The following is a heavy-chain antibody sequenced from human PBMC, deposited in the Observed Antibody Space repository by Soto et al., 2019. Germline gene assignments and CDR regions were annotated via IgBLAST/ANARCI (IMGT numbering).Heavy chain of an antibody. Sequence: GSLRLSCEASGFTFSSYWISWVRQAPGKGLEWVANIKEDGSEKYYVDSVKGRFTISRDNAENSLYLQMNSLRAEDTAVYYCARDYCSSTSCYLHPWGQGTLVTVSS. CDR1: GFTFSSYW. CDR3: ARDYCSSTSCYLHP. J-gene: IGHJ5*02. CDR2: IKEDGSEK. V-gene: IGHV3-7*01. D-gene: IGHD2-2*01.